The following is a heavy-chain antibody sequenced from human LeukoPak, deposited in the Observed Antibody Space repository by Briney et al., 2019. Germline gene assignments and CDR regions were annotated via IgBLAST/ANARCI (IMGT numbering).Heavy chain of an antibody. Sequence: SETLSLTCAVSGYSISSGYYWGWIRQPPGKGLEWIGSIYHSGSTYYNPSLKSRVTISVDTSKNQFSLKLSSVTAADTAVYYCAREDIVVVPAALDVWGKGTTVIVSS. CDR2: IYHSGST. J-gene: IGHJ6*04. CDR1: GYSISSGYY. CDR3: AREDIVVVPAALDV. D-gene: IGHD2-2*01. V-gene: IGHV4-38-2*02.